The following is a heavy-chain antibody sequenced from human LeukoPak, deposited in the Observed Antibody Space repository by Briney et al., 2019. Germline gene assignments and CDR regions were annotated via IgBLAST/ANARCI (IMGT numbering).Heavy chain of an antibody. J-gene: IGHJ4*02. V-gene: IGHV4-59*08. D-gene: IGHD1-26*01. Sequence: SETLSLTCTVSGGSISSYYWSWIRQPPGKGLGWIGYIYYSGSTNYNPSLKSRVTISVDTSKNQFSLKLSSVTAADTAVYYCARQPHLGVGVFSEFDYWGQGTLVTVSS. CDR3: ARQPHLGVGVFSEFDY. CDR2: IYYSGST. CDR1: GGSISSYY.